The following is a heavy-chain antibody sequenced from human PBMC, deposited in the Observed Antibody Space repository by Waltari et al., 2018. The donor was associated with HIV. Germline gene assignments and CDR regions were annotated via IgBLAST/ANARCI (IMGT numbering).Heavy chain of an antibody. CDR2: INAGNGNT. CDR1: GYTFTSYA. CDR3: ASLDPSGYSYGYYYYYGMDV. D-gene: IGHD5-18*01. V-gene: IGHV1-3*01. Sequence: QVQLVQSGAEVKKPGASVKVSCKASGYTFTSYAMHWVRQAPGQRLEWMGWINAGNGNTKYSQKFQGRVTITRDTSASTAYMELSSLRSEDTAVYYCASLDPSGYSYGYYYYYGMDVWGQGTTVTVSS. J-gene: IGHJ6*02.